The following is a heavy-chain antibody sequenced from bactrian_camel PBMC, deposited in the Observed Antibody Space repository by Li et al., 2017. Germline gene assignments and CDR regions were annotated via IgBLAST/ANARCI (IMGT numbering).Heavy chain of an antibody. CDR2: IDSDGET. D-gene: IGHD2*01. V-gene: IGHV3S53*01. CDR1: TGTFRSAC. Sequence: VQLVESGGGSVQAGGSLRLSCAASTGTFRSACMGWIRQVSGKEREGVASIDSDGETTYADSVKGRFTISRDNAKNSVYLQMNSLKLEDIAMYYCAADFGPYCSGSYLARRANFEGQGTQVTVS. J-gene: IGHJ4*01.